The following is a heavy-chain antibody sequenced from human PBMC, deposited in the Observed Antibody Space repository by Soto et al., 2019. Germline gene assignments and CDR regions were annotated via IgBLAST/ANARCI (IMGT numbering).Heavy chain of an antibody. CDR1: GGSFSGYY. J-gene: IGHJ4*02. Sequence: QVQLQQWGAGLLKPSETLSLTCAVSGGSFSGYYWSWIRHPPGKGLEWIGEINHSGSTNYNPSRKSRVTISVDTSKNQFSLKLSSVTAADTAVYYGARGVSSGSYRSLGYWGQGTLVTVSS. CDR3: ARGVSSGSYRSLGY. CDR2: INHSGST. D-gene: IGHD3-10*01. V-gene: IGHV4-34*01.